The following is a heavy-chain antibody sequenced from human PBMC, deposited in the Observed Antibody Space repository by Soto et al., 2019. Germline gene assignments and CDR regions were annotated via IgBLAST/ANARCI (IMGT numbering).Heavy chain of an antibody. J-gene: IGHJ4*02. CDR1: GFSLSTYGVG. V-gene: IGHV2-5*02. Sequence: SGPTLVNPTQTLTLTCNLSGFSLSTYGVGVGWIRQPPGKALEWLALIYWDDDTRFSPSLNSRLAITKDTSKSQVVLTMTHVDPVDTATYYCAHRPGFSMAFDYWGPGSLVTVSS. D-gene: IGHD3-10*01. CDR2: IYWDDDT. CDR3: AHRPGFSMAFDY.